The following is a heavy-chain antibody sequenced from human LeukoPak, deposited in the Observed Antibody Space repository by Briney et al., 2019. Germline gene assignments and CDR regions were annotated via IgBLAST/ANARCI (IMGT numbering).Heavy chain of an antibody. V-gene: IGHV3-30*01. J-gene: IGHJ4*02. D-gene: IGHD1-7*01. CDR3: ARGGLVTGTKYALEY. CDR2: ISYDGTDE. Sequence: PGGSLRLSCTASGFIFSYHAMHWVRQAPGKGLEWVAIISYDGTDENSADSVEGRFTISRDNSMNTLYLQMNSLRPEDTAVYFCARGGLVTGTKYALEYWGQGTLVTVSS. CDR1: GFIFSYHA.